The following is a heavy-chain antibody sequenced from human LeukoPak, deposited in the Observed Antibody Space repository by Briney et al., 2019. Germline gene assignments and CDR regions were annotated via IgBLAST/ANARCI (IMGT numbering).Heavy chain of an antibody. V-gene: IGHV1-18*04. J-gene: IGHJ4*02. Sequence: ASVKVSCKASGYTFTGYYMHWVRQAPGQGLEWMGWTSAYSGNTNYAQNLQGRVTMTTDTSTSTAYMELRSLRSDDTAVYYCARAPDDYDFWSGPFDYWGRGTLVTVSS. D-gene: IGHD3-3*01. CDR2: TSAYSGNT. CDR1: GYTFTGYY. CDR3: ARAPDDYDFWSGPFDY.